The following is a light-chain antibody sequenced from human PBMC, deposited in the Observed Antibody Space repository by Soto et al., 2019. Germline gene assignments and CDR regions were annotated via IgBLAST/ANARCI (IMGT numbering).Light chain of an antibody. J-gene: IGKJ4*01. Sequence: DIQMTQSPSSVSASVGARVTITCRASQNIRFWLGWYQWKPGKAPKPLIQGASSLQPGVPSRFSGSGSGTDFTLTITNVQPEDFAIYYFQQAHSFPLSFGGGNKVEI. CDR3: QQAHSFPLS. V-gene: IGKV1D-12*01. CDR1: QNIRFW. CDR2: GAS.